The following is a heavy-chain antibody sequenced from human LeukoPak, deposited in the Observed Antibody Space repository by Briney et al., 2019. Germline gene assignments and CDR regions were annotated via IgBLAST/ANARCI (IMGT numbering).Heavy chain of an antibody. J-gene: IGHJ6*02. CDR1: GFVVGGNY. CDR3: ARPTDGDSTRYGMDV. Sequence: PGGSLRLSCAASGFVVGGNYMSWARQAPGKGLEWVSVIYSGGSTYYADSVKGRFSTSRDSSTSTLFLQMDSLRVEDTAMYYCARPTDGDSTRYGMDVWGQGTTVIVSS. V-gene: IGHV3-53*01. CDR2: IYSGGST. D-gene: IGHD2-21*02.